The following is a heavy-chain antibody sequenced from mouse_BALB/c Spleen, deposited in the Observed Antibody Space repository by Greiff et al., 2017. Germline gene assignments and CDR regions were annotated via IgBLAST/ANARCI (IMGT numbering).Heavy chain of an antibody. D-gene: IGHD6-2*01. Sequence: VQLQQSGAELVRPGSSVKISCKASGYAFSSYWMNWAKQRPGQGLEWIGQIYPGDGDTNYNGKFKGKATLTADKSSSTAYMQLSSLTSEDSAVYFCARSSLYAMDYWGQGTSVTVSS. CDR1: GYAFSSYW. CDR3: ARSSLYAMDY. J-gene: IGHJ4*01. CDR2: IYPGDGDT. V-gene: IGHV1-80*01.